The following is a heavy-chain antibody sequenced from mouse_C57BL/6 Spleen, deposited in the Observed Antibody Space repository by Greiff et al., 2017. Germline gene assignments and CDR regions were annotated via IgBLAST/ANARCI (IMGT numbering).Heavy chain of an antibody. J-gene: IGHJ1*03. CDR2: IDPNSGGT. CDR3: ARGHYGNYGRYFDV. D-gene: IGHD2-1*01. CDR1: GYTFTSYW. V-gene: IGHV1-72*01. Sequence: LKQPGAELVKPGASVKLSCKASGYTFTSYWMHWVKQRPGRGLEWIGRIDPNSGGTKYNEKFKSKATLTVDKPSSPDSMQLSRLTSEDSAVYYCARGHYGNYGRYFDVWGTGTTVTVSS.